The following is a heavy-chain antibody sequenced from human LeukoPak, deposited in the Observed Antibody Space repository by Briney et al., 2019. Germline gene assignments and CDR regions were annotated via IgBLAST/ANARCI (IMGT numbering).Heavy chain of an antibody. CDR1: GGIFSSYA. V-gene: IGHV1-69*04. CDR2: IIPILGIA. D-gene: IGHD2-2*01. Sequence: EASVKVSCKASGGIFSSYAISWVRQAPGQGLEWMGRIIPILGIANYAQKFQGRVTITADKSMGTAYMELSSLRSEDTAVYYCARARGWYCSSTSCYEDIWGQGTMVTVSS. CDR3: ARARGWYCSSTSCYEDI. J-gene: IGHJ3*02.